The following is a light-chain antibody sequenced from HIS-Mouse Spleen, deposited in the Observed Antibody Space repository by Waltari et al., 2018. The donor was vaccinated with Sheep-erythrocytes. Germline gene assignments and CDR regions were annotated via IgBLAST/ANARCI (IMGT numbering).Light chain of an antibody. Sequence: QSALTQPRPVSGSPGQSVTISCPGTSSDVGVYNYFSGYQQHPGKAPKLMIYDVSKRPSGVPDRFSGSKSGNTASLTISGLQAEDEADYYCCSYAGSYTRVFGGGTKLTVL. CDR3: CSYAGSYTRV. V-gene: IGLV2-11*01. CDR2: DVS. J-gene: IGLJ2*01. CDR1: SSDVGVYNY.